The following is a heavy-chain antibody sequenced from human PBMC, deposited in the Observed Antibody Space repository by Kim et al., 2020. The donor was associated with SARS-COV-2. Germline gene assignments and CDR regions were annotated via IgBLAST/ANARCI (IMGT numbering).Heavy chain of an antibody. V-gene: IGHV3-23*01. CDR3: AKGRWSDYYYYYGMDV. Sequence: MRGRFTISRDKSKNTLYLQMNSLRAEDTAVYYCAKGRWSDYYYYYGMDVWGQGTTVTVSS. D-gene: IGHD1-1*01. J-gene: IGHJ6*02.